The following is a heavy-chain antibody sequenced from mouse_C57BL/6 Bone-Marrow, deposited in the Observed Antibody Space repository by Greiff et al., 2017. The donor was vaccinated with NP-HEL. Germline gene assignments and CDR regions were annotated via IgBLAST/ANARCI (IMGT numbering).Heavy chain of an antibody. D-gene: IGHD3-3*01. CDR1: GFTFTDYY. Sequence: EVQLVESGGGLVQPGGSLSLSCAASGFTFTDYYMSWVRQPPGKALEWLGFIRNKANGYTTEYSASVKGRFTISRDNSQSILYLQMNALRAEDSATYYCARWLGLFDYWGQGTTLTVSS. CDR2: IRNKANGYTT. J-gene: IGHJ2*01. CDR3: ARWLGLFDY. V-gene: IGHV7-3*01.